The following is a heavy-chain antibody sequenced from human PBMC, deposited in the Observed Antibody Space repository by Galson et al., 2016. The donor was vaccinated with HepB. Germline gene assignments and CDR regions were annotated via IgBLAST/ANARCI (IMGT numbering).Heavy chain of an antibody. CDR1: GGSMSISGYY. CDR3: ARHAHSPNFEY. CDR2: IHYSGST. V-gene: IGHV4-39*01. J-gene: IGHJ4*02. Sequence: SETLSLTCTVSGGSMSISGYYWGWVRQPPGMGLEWIGSIHYSGSTYYSPSLKSRVTIAADTSKNQFSLKLSAVTAADTAVYYCARHAHSPNFEYWGQGTLVTVSS. D-gene: IGHD2-21*01.